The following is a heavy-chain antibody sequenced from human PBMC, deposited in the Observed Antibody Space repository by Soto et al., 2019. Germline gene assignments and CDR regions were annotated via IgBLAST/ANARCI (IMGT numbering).Heavy chain of an antibody. CDR3: ARDPLYDSSGYYLYYFDY. D-gene: IGHD3-22*01. V-gene: IGHV3-33*01. CDR1: GFAFSTYG. CDR2: IWYDGSSK. J-gene: IGHJ4*02. Sequence: GGSLRLSCAASGFAFSTYGMHWVRQAPGKGLEWVAVIWYDGSSKYYADSVNGRFTISRDNSENTLYLQLNSLGAEDTAVYYCARDPLYDSSGYYLYYFDYWGQGTLVTVSS.